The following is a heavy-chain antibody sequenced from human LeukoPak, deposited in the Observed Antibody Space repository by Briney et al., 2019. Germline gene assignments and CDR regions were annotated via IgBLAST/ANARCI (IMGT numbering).Heavy chain of an antibody. D-gene: IGHD1-7*01. CDR3: ASVSYADNNAGT. CDR2: ISSDGRTI. J-gene: IGHJ4*02. Sequence: PGGSLRLSCEASGFTFSSYYMHWVRQPPGRGLVWVSCISSDGRTINYADSVKGRFTISRDNAKNTLYLQMNSLRAEDTAVYYCASVSYADNNAGTWGQGTLVTVSS. V-gene: IGHV3-74*01. CDR1: GFTFSSYY.